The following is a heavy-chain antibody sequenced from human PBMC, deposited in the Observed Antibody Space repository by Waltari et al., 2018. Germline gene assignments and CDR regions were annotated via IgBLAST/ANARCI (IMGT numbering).Heavy chain of an antibody. CDR1: GFPFADFA. V-gene: IGHV3-9*01. CDR2: INWNSGSI. CDR3: AKKNDEVFDRNGLVYDAFDM. J-gene: IGHJ3*02. Sequence: EVQLVESGGGLVQPGRSLRPSCAASGFPFADFAMHWVRQAPGKGLEWGSGINWNSGSIGYGDSVKGRFTISRDNARNSLYLQMNRLTTEDTAVYYCAKKNDEVFDRNGLVYDAFDMWGQGTMVTVSS. D-gene: IGHD3-22*01.